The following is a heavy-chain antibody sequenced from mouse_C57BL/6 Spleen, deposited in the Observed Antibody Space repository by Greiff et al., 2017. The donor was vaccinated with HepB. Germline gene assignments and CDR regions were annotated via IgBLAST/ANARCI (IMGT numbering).Heavy chain of an antibody. J-gene: IGHJ4*01. Sequence: VQLKQSGAELVRPGASVKLSCTASGFNIKDDYMHWVKQRPEQGLEWIGWIDPENGDTEYASKFQGKATITADTSSNTAYLQLSSLTSEDTAVYYCTTHGYAMDYWGQGTSVTVSS. CDR3: TTHGYAMDY. V-gene: IGHV14-4*01. CDR2: IDPENGDT. CDR1: GFNIKDDY.